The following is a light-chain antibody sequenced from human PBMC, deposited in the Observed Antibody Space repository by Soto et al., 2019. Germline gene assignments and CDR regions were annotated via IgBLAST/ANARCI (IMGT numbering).Light chain of an antibody. CDR1: SSDVGAYNY. CDR2: EVS. CDR3: NSYTSSGTVV. Sequence: QSVLTQPASVSGSPGQSITISCTGTSSDVGAYNYVSWYQQHPGKAPKLMIYEVSNRPSGVSNRFSGSKSGNTASLTISGLQAEDEADYYCNSYTSSGTVVFGGGTQLTVL. J-gene: IGLJ2*01. V-gene: IGLV2-14*01.